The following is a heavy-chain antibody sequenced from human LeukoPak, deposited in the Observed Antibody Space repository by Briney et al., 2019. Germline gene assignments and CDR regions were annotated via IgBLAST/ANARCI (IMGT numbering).Heavy chain of an antibody. J-gene: IGHJ4*02. CDR3: ARGGYFDTSGNLFDY. V-gene: IGHV4-59*12. CDR1: GDSISSYY. CDR2: IYYSGST. Sequence: SETLSLTCTVSGDSISSYYWSWVRQTPRKGLEWIGYIYYSGSTNYNPSLKSRVTISIDRSKNHFSLRLSSVTAADTAVYYCARGGYFDTSGNLFDYWGQGTLVAVSS. D-gene: IGHD3-22*01.